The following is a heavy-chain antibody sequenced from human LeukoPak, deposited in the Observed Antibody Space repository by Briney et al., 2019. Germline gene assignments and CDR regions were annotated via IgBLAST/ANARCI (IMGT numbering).Heavy chain of an antibody. V-gene: IGHV3-30*18. CDR1: GFTFSSYG. CDR2: ISYDGSNK. J-gene: IGHJ6*01. D-gene: IGHD3-10*01. CDR3: AKARSYWFDGMDV. Sequence: PGGSLRLSCAASGFTFSSYGMHWVRQAPGKGLEWVAVISYDGSNKYYADSVKGRFTISRDNSKNTLYLQMNSLRAEDTAVYYCAKARSYWFDGMDVWGQGTTVTISS.